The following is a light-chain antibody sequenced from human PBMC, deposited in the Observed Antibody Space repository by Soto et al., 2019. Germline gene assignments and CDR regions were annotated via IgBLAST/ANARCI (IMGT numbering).Light chain of an antibody. Sequence: QSVLTQPASVSGSPGQSITISCTGTSSDVGGYNYVSWYQQHPGKAPKLMIYEVSNRPSGVSNRFSGSKSANTASLTISGLQVEDEADYYCSSYTSNNTLEYVFGTGTNVTVL. J-gene: IGLJ1*01. CDR1: SSDVGGYNY. CDR3: SSYTSNNTLEYV. V-gene: IGLV2-14*01. CDR2: EVS.